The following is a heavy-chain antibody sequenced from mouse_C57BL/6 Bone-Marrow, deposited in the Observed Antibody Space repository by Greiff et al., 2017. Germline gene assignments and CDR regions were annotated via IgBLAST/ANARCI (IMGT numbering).Heavy chain of an antibody. J-gene: IGHJ2*01. V-gene: IGHV5-4*03. CDR2: ISDGGSYT. CDR1: GFTFSSYA. D-gene: IGHD1-2*01. Sequence: EVNLVESGGGLVKPGGSLKLSCAASGFTFSSYAMSWVRQTPEKRQEWVATISDGGSYTYYPDNVKSRFSISRDNAKNNLYLQMSHLKSEDTATYYCARGYGDYWGQGTTLTVSS. CDR3: ARGYGDY.